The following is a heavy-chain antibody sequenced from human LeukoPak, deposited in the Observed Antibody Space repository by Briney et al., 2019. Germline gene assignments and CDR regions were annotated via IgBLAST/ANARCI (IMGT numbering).Heavy chain of an antibody. CDR3: AGGLIAAAA. V-gene: IGHV3-23*01. CDR1: GFTFTSYA. Sequence: GGSLRLSCAASGFTFTSYAMSWVRQAPGKGLEWVSAISGSGGSTYYADSVKGRFTISRDNAKNSLYLQMNGLRAEDTAVYYCAGGLIAAAAWGQGTLVTVSS. CDR2: ISGSGGST. D-gene: IGHD6-13*01. J-gene: IGHJ4*02.